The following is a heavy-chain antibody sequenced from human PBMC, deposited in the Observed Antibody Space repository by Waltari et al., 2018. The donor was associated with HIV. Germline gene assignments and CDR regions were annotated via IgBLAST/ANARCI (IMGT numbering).Heavy chain of an antibody. V-gene: IGHV4-30-4*08. D-gene: IGHD4-17*01. Sequence: QVQLQESGPGLVKPSQTLSLTCTVSGGSISSGDYYWSWIRQPPGKGLEWIGYIYYSGSTYYNPSLKSRVTISVDRSKNQFSLKLSSVTAADTAVYYCARETWKTTVTTRNWFDPWGQGTLVTVSS. CDR2: IYYSGST. J-gene: IGHJ5*02. CDR1: GGSISSGDYY. CDR3: ARETWKTTVTTRNWFDP.